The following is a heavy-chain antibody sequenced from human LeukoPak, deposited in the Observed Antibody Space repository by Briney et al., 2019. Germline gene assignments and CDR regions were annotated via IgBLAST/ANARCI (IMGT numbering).Heavy chain of an antibody. D-gene: IGHD2-2*01. Sequence: PGGSLRLSCAASGFTFNTYAMSWVRQAPGKGLEWVSGISGSGGGTYYADSVKGRFTISRDNSKGTLYLQMNGLRVEDTAVYYCAKMGGRISAAVDNWGQGTLVSVSS. CDR1: GFTFNTYA. V-gene: IGHV3-23*01. J-gene: IGHJ4*02. CDR2: ISGSGGGT. CDR3: AKMGGRISAAVDN.